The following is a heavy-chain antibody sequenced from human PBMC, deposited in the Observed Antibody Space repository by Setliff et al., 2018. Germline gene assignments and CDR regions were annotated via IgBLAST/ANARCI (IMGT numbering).Heavy chain of an antibody. D-gene: IGHD4-17*01. CDR2: IIPIFGTA. CDR3: ASPGATVTTLELLYY. V-gene: IGHV1-69*13. J-gene: IGHJ4*02. Sequence: ASVKVSCKASGGTFSSYAISWVRQAPGQGLEWMGGIIPIFGTANYAQKFQGRVTITADESTSTAYMELSRLRSDDTAVYYCASPGATVTTLELLYYWGQGTLVTVSS. CDR1: GGTFSSYA.